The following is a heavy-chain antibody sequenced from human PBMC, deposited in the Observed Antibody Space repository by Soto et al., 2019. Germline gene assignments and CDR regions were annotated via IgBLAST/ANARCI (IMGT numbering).Heavy chain of an antibody. CDR2: ISGPSIYI. Sequence: EVQLVGLGGGLVKPGGSRGLSWVASGFTFRGNSINGVRQAPGKGLEWVSYISGPSIYIYYADPVKGRFTISRDNAKSAVYLQMNSLRAEDTAVYYCARGFRNGFNVWGQGTTVSVSS. CDR1: GFTFRGNS. D-gene: IGHD2-8*01. CDR3: ARGFRNGFNV. J-gene: IGHJ6*02. V-gene: IGHV3-21*01.